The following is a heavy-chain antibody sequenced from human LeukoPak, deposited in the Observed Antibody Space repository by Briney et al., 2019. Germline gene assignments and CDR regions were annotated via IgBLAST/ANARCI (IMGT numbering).Heavy chain of an antibody. V-gene: IGHV3-23*01. D-gene: IGHD3-22*01. Sequence: QPGGSLRLSCAASGFTFSNYYMSWIRQAPGKGLEWLSYISSSGNTYYTDSVKGRFTISRDNSKNTLYLQMNSLRAEDTAVYYCAKRADSDPSGYYYWGQGTLVTVSS. CDR3: AKRADSDPSGYYY. J-gene: IGHJ4*02. CDR2: ISSSGNT. CDR1: GFTFSNYY.